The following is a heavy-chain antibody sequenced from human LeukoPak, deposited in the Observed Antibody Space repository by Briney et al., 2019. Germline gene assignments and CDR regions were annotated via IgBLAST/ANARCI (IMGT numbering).Heavy chain of an antibody. V-gene: IGHV3-23*01. D-gene: IGHD5-18*01. J-gene: IGHJ4*02. CDR2: I. CDR1: GFTFSSYE. Sequence: GGSLRLSCAASGFTFSSYEMNWVRQAPGKGLEWVSAIKGRFTISRDNSKNTLYLQMNSLRAEDTAVYYCAKGIRDYDYWGQGTLVTVSS. CDR3: AKGIRDYDY.